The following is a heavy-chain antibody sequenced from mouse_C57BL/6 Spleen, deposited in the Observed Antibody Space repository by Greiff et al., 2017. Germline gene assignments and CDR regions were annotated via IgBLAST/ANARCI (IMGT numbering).Heavy chain of an antibody. Sequence: QVTLKESGPGILQPSQTLSLTCSFSGFSLSTFGMGVGWIRQPSGKGLEWLALIWWDDDKYYNPALESRLTISKATSKNQVFRKIANVDTANTATDYCARIGRTYWYFDVWGTGTTVTVSS. J-gene: IGHJ1*03. CDR1: GFSLSTFGMG. CDR3: ARIGRTYWYFDV. V-gene: IGHV8-8*01. CDR2: IWWDDDK.